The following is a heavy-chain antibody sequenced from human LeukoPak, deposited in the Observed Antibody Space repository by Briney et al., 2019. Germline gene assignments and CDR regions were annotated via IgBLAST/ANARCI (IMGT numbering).Heavy chain of an antibody. Sequence: PGGSLRLSCAASGFTFSSYWMSWVRQAPGKGLEWVANIKQDGSKKNYVDSVKGPFTISRDNAKNSLYLQMNSLRVEDTDVYYCARFISLGGWGQGAPVTVSS. CDR1: GFTFSSYW. CDR2: IKQDGSKK. D-gene: IGHD3-10*01. V-gene: IGHV3-7*01. J-gene: IGHJ4*02. CDR3: ARFISLGG.